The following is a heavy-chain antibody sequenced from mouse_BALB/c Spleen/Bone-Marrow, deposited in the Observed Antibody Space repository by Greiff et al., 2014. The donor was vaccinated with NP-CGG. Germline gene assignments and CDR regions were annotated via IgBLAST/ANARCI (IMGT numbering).Heavy chain of an antibody. D-gene: IGHD1-2*01. Sequence: EVMLEESGGGLVQPGGSRKLSCAASGFTFSSFGIHWVRQAPEKGLEWVAYISSDSSTIYYADTVKGRFTISRDNPKNTLFLQMTSLRAEDAAMYYCARSNGVGYYAMDYWGQGTSVTVSS. J-gene: IGHJ4*01. CDR3: ARSNGVGYYAMDY. CDR2: ISSDSSTI. V-gene: IGHV5-17*02. CDR1: GFTFSSFG.